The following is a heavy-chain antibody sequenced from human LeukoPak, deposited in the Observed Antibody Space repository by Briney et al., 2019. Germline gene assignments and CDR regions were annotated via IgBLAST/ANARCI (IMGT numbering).Heavy chain of an antibody. CDR3: ARNFDMKGFDP. CDR2: INSDSGFT. J-gene: IGHJ5*02. CDR1: GYTFTVYY. D-gene: IGHD3-9*01. V-gene: IGHV1-2*02. Sequence: ASVKVSCKASGYTFTVYYMNWVRPAPGQGLEWMGWINSDSGFTKYAQKFQGRVTMTRDTSITTVYMDLTGLTSDDTAVYYCARNFDMKGFDPWGQGTLVTVSS.